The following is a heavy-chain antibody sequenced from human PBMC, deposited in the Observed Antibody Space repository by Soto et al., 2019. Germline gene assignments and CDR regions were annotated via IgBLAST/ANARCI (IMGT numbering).Heavy chain of an antibody. CDR3: ANLVRFSGGSSFDY. CDR1: GFTFSSYA. Sequence: GGSLRLSCAASGFTFSSYAMSWVRQAPGKGLEWVSAISGSGGSTYYADSVKGRFTISRDNSKNTLYLQMNSLRAEDTAVYYCANLVRFSGGSSFDYWGQGTLVTVSS. V-gene: IGHV3-23*01. CDR2: ISGSGGST. D-gene: IGHD2-15*01. J-gene: IGHJ4*02.